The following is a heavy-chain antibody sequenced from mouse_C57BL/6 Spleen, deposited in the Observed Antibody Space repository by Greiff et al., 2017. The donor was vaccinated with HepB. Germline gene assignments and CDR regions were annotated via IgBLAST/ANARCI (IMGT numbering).Heavy chain of an antibody. CDR2: IWSGGST. CDR1: GFSLTSYG. CDR3: ARNGNYLYFDY. D-gene: IGHD2-1*01. V-gene: IGHV2-2*01. Sequence: QVQLKQSGPGLVQPSQSLSITCTVSGFSLTSYGVHWVRQSPGKGLEWLGVIWSGGSTDYNAAFISRLSISKDNSKSQVFFKMNSLQADDTAIYYCARNGNYLYFDYWGQGTTLTVSS. J-gene: IGHJ2*01.